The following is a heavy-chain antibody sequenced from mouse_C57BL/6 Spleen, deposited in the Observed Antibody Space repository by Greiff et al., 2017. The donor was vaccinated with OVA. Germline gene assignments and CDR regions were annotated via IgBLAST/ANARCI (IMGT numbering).Heavy chain of an antibody. CDR3: ASQANYDYDGDAMDY. J-gene: IGHJ4*01. CDR2: INPSNGGT. CDR1: GYTFTSYW. D-gene: IGHD2-4*01. Sequence: QVQLKQPGTELVKPGASVKLSCKASGYTFTSYWMHWVKQRPGQGLEWIGNINPSNGGTNYNEKFKSKATLTVDKSSSTAYMQLSSLTSEDSAVYYCASQANYDYDGDAMDYWGQGTSVTVSS. V-gene: IGHV1-53*01.